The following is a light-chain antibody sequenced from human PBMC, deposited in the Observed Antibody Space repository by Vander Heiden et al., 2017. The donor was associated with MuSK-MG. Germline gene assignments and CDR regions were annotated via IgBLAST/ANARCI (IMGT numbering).Light chain of an antibody. CDR1: QGILTY. CDR3: QKDTSAPLT. V-gene: IGKV1-27*01. CDR2: GAS. J-gene: IGKJ4*01. Sequence: DIQMTQSPSSLSASVGDRVTLTCRASQGILTYLAWYQQKPGKVPKLLIHGASTLQSGVPSRFSGSGSGTEFTLTITSLQPEDAATYYCQKDTSAPLTFGGGTKVEI.